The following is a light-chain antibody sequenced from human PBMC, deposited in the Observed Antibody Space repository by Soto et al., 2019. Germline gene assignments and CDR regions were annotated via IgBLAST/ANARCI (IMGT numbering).Light chain of an antibody. V-gene: IGKV1-33*01. CDR3: QQYIDVPRT. Sequence: DIQMTQSPSSLSASVGDRVTISCQTSRDIGKYLNWYQQKPGKPPQLLIFEASNLETGVPSRFSGRGSGTNLTLTISSLQPEDFATYYCQQYIDVPRTFGQGTKVEIK. CDR2: EAS. J-gene: IGKJ1*01. CDR1: RDIGKY.